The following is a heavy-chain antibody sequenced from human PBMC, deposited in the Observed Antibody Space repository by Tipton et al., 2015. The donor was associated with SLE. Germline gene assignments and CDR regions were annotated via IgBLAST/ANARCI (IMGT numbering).Heavy chain of an antibody. CDR2: INHSGST. CDR3: ARGISPRVFDI. CDR1: GGSFNGYY. V-gene: IGHV4-34*01. J-gene: IGHJ3*02. Sequence: TLSLTCAVYGGSFNGYYWSWIRQPPGKGLEWIGEINHSGSTNYNPSLKSRVTISVDTSKNQFSLKLSSATAADTAVYYCARGISPRVFDIWGQGTMVTVAS.